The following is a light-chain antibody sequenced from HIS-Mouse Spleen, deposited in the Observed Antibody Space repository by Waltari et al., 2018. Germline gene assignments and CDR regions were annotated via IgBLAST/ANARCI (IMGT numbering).Light chain of an antibody. CDR1: NIGMKR. CDR2: DDS. V-gene: IGLV3-21*02. Sequence: SYVLTQPPSVSVAAGQAARLTCWGNNIGMKRVHWYQQKPGQAPVLVVYDDSDRPSGIPERFSGSNSGNTATLTISRVEAGDEADYYCQVWDSSSDHWVFGGGTKLTVL. J-gene: IGLJ3*02. CDR3: QVWDSSSDHWV.